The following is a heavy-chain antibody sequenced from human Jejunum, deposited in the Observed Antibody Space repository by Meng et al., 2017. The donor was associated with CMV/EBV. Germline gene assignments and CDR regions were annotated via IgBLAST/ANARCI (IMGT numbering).Heavy chain of an antibody. CDR2: IDIDGTQR. J-gene: IGHJ4*02. D-gene: IGHD3-10*01. CDR3: VGHQGGPRDGVRLV. Sequence: SEFIFNNYGMHWLRQAPGKGLEWLSFIDIDGTQRHNADIVWGRFIVSKDKSKNMVFLEMNSLRVEDTAVYYCVGHQGGPRDGVRLVWGQGTQVTVSS. CDR1: EFIFNNYG. V-gene: IGHV3-33*08.